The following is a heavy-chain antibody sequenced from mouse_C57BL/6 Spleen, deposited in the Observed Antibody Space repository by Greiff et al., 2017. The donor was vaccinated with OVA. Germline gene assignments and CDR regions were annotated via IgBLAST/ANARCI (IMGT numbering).Heavy chain of an antibody. Sequence: QVQLQQSGPELVKPGASVKISCKASGYAFSSSWMNWVKQRPGKGLEWIGRIYPGDGDTNYNGKFKGKATLTADKSSSTAYMQRSSLTSEDSAVYFCARGDYSYYYFDYWGQGTTLTVSS. CDR3: ARGDYSYYYFDY. J-gene: IGHJ2*01. D-gene: IGHD2-12*01. V-gene: IGHV1-82*01. CDR2: IYPGDGDT. CDR1: GYAFSSSW.